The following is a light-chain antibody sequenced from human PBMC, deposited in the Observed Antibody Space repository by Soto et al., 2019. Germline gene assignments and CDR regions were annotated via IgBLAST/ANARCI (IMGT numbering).Light chain of an antibody. CDR3: ASWDVSLEAWV. CDR1: SSNIGSNT. Sequence: QSVLIQPPSASGPPGQRVTISCSGSSSNIGSNTVNWFQQVPGMAPRLLIYNDSQRPSGVPDRFSGSRSGTSASLAIRGLQSDDEADFYCASWDVSLEAWVFGGGTKLTVL. V-gene: IGLV1-44*01. CDR2: NDS. J-gene: IGLJ3*02.